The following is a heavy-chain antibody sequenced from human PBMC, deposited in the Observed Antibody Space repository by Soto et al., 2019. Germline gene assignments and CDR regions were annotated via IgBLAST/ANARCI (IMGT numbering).Heavy chain of an antibody. Sequence: PSETLSLTCTVSGDSVNSGTYYWSWIRQPPGKGLEWIGYIYNSGTTKYNPSLKSRVTISVDTSKNQFSLKLTSVNAADTAVYYCARDGPNANGWYDYFDYWGQGTLVTVSS. J-gene: IGHJ4*02. D-gene: IGHD6-19*01. V-gene: IGHV4-61*01. CDR2: IYNSGTT. CDR3: ARDGPNANGWYDYFDY. CDR1: GDSVNSGTYY.